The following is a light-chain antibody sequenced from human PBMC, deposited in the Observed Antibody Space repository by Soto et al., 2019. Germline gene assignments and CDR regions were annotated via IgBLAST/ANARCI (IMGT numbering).Light chain of an antibody. V-gene: IGKV3-20*01. Sequence: EIVFTQSPGTLSLSPGERATLSSSTSQSVSSNYLAWYQQKPGQAPRLLIYGASSRATGIPDRFSGSGSGTDFTLTISRLEPEDFAVYYCQQYGSSGRTFGQGTKVDIK. J-gene: IGKJ1*01. CDR1: QSVSSNY. CDR2: GAS. CDR3: QQYGSSGRT.